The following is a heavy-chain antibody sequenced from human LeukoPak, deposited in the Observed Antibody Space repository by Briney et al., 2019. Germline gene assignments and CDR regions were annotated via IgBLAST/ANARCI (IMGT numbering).Heavy chain of an antibody. Sequence: GGSLRLSCAASGFTFSSYSMNWVRQAPGKGLEWVSYISSSRNYIFYADSVKGRFTISRDNAKNSLYLQMNSLRAEDTAVYYCAKGLEAYCGGDCYPGRLDYWGQGTLVTVSS. D-gene: IGHD2-21*02. CDR2: ISSSRNYI. CDR1: GFTFSSYS. J-gene: IGHJ4*02. V-gene: IGHV3-21*01. CDR3: AKGLEAYCGGDCYPGRLDY.